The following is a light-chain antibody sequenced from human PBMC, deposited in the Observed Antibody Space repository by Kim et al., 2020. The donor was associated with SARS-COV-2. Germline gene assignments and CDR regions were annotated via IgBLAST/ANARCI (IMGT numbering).Light chain of an antibody. CDR3: QQYYGDSPT. J-gene: IGKJ2*01. CDR1: QSSKTW. V-gene: IGKV1-5*03. Sequence: SASVGDRVTIPCRASQSSKTWLAWYQQKPGKAPKLLISKASTLESGVPSRFSGSGSGAEFTLTISSLQPDDLAIYYCQQYYGDSPTFGQGTKLEI. CDR2: KAS.